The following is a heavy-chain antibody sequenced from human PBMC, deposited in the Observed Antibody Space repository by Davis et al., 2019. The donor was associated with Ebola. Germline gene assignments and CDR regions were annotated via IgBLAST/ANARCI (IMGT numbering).Heavy chain of an antibody. D-gene: IGHD3-22*01. Sequence: GESLKISCAASGFTVSSNYMSWVRQAPGKGLEWVSVIYSGGSTYYADSVKGRFTISRDNSKNTLYLQMNSLRAEDTAVYYCARDITTPPYYYYYMDVWGKGTTVTVSS. V-gene: IGHV3-53*01. J-gene: IGHJ6*03. CDR1: GFTVSSNY. CDR2: IYSGGST. CDR3: ARDITTPPYYYYYMDV.